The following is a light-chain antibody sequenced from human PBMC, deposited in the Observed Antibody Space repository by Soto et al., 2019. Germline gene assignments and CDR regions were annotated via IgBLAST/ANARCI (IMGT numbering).Light chain of an antibody. V-gene: IGLV2-23*02. CDR2: EVS. CDR3: CSYAGRNIWV. J-gene: IGLJ3*02. Sequence: QSALTQPASVSGSPGQSITISCSGSSGDVGNYDLVSWYQQIPGKAPQLMIFEVSRRPSRVSDRFSGSKSGNTASLTISGLQAEDEGDFYCCSYAGRNIWVFGGGTKLTVL. CDR1: SGDVGNYDL.